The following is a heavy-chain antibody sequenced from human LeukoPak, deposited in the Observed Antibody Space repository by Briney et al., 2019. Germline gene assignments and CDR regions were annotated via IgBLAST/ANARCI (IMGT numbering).Heavy chain of an antibody. D-gene: IGHD1-1*01. CDR3: ARIRFSGTTRSTNFDY. CDR2: INPNSGGT. Sequence: ASVKVSCKASGYTFTGYYMHWVRQAPGQGLEWMGRINPNSGGTNYAQKFQGRVTMTRDTSISTAYMELSGLRSDDTAVYYCARIRFSGTTRSTNFDYWGQGTLVTVSS. CDR1: GYTFTGYY. V-gene: IGHV1-2*06. J-gene: IGHJ4*02.